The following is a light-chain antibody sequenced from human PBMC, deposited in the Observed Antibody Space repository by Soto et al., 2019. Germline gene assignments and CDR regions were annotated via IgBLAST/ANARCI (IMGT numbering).Light chain of an antibody. CDR1: QSVSSY. CDR2: DAS. CDR3: QQRSNWVT. Sequence: EIVLTQSPATLSLSPGERATLSCRASQSVSSYLAWYQQKFGQAPRLLIYDASNRATGIPARFSGSGSGTDFTLTISSLEPEDFAVYYCQQRSNWVTFGQGTRLEIK. J-gene: IGKJ5*01. V-gene: IGKV3-11*01.